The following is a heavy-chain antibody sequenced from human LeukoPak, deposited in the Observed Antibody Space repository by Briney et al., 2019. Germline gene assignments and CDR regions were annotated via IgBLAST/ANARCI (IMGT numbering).Heavy chain of an antibody. CDR1: GGTFSSYA. CDR3: ARFQGTVTTTYDTNDAFDI. Sequence: SVKVSCKASGGTFSSYAISWVRQAPGQGLEWMGGIIPIFGTANYAQKFQGRVTITADESTSTAYMELSSLRSEDTAVYYCARFQGTVTTTYDTNDAFDIWGQGTMVTVSS. J-gene: IGHJ3*02. CDR2: IIPIFGTA. D-gene: IGHD4-17*01. V-gene: IGHV1-69*13.